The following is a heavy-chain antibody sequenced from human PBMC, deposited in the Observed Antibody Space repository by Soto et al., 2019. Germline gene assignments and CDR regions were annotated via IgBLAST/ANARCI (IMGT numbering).Heavy chain of an antibody. CDR1: GYTFRNFG. V-gene: IGHV1-18*01. Sequence: AASVKVSCKASGYTFRNFGISWVRQAPGQGLEWMGWISAYNANANYAQKFQGRLTMTADTSTSTAYMELRSLRSDDTAVYYCARENRYFDYWGQGTLVTVSS. J-gene: IGHJ4*02. CDR2: ISAYNANA. CDR3: ARENRYFDY.